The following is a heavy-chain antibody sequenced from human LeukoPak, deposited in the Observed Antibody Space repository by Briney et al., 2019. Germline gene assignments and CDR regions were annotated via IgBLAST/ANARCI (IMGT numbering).Heavy chain of an antibody. CDR1: GFTVSSNY. V-gene: IGHV4-59*02. CDR3: ARGGTRPDYYFDY. CDR2: IYYSRST. D-gene: IGHD2-2*01. J-gene: IGHJ4*02. Sequence: ATLRLSCAASGFTVSSNYMSWIRQPPGKGLEWIGYIYYSRSTNYNPSLKCRVTISVDTSKNQFSLKLNSVTAAATAVYYCARGGTRPDYYFDYWGQGTLLTVSS.